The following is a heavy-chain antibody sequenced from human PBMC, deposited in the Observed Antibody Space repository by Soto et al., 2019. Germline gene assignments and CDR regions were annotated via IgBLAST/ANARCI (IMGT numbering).Heavy chain of an antibody. CDR1: GGSISSYY. V-gene: IGHV4-4*07. Sequence: SETLSLTCTVSGGSISSYYWSWIRQPAGKGLEWIGRIYTSGSTNYNPSLKSRVTMSVATSKNQFSLKLSSVTAADTAVYYCARVNSNYYYYGMDVWGQGTTVTVSS. D-gene: IGHD4-4*01. J-gene: IGHJ6*02. CDR2: IYTSGST. CDR3: ARVNSNYYYYGMDV.